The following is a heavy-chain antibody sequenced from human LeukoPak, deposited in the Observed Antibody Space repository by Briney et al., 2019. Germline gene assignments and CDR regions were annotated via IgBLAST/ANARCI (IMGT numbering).Heavy chain of an antibody. V-gene: IGHV3-33*01. J-gene: IGHJ6*02. D-gene: IGHD3-16*01. Sequence: GGSLRLSCAASGFTFSSYGMHWVRQAPGKGLEWVAVIWYDGSNKYYADSVKGRFTISGDNSKNTLYLQMNSLRAEDTAVYYCARDMSVTAYYYYGMDVWGQGTTVTVSS. CDR3: ARDMSVTAYYYYGMDV. CDR2: IWYDGSNK. CDR1: GFTFSSYG.